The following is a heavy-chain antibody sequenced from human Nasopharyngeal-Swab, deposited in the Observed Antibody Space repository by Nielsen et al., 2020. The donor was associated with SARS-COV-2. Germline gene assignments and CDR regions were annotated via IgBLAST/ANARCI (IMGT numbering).Heavy chain of an antibody. CDR2: INPSGGGT. CDR1: GYTFTSHY. V-gene: IGHV1-46*01. Sequence: SVKVSCTASGYTFTSHYMHWVRQAPGQGLEWMGIINPSGGGTTYAQKFQGRVTMTRDTSTSTVYMELSSLRSEDTAVYYCARSYYDFWSGYLEYYYGMDVWGQGTTVTVSS. J-gene: IGHJ6*02. D-gene: IGHD3-3*01. CDR3: ARSYYDFWSGYLEYYYGMDV.